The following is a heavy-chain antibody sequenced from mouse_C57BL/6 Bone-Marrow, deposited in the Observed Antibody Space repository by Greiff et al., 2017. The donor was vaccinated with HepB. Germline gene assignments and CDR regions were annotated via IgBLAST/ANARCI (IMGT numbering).Heavy chain of an antibody. V-gene: IGHV2-9-1*01. CDR3: ARIYYDYDKGFAY. CDR2: IWTGGGT. J-gene: IGHJ3*01. CDR1: GFSLTSYA. Sequence: VKVVESGPGLVAPSQSLSITCTVSGFSLTSYAISWVRQPPGKGLEWLGVIWTGGGTNYNSALKSRLSISKDNSKSQVFLKMNSLQTDDTARYYCARIYYDYDKGFAYWGQGTLVTVSA. D-gene: IGHD2-4*01.